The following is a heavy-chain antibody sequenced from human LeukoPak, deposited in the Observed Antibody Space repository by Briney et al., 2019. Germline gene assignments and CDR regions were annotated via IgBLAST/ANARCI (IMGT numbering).Heavy chain of an antibody. J-gene: IGHJ4*02. Sequence: PSETLSLTCTVTGGFISSGGYYWSWLRQFPGESLEWIGYIYYTGTTSYNPSLKTRLTLSVDTSKNQFSLRLSSVTAADTAVYYCARDNSGVFDYWGQGTLVTVSS. CDR1: GGFISSGGYY. CDR3: ARDNSGVFDY. CDR2: IYYTGTT. D-gene: IGHD3-10*01. V-gene: IGHV4-31*03.